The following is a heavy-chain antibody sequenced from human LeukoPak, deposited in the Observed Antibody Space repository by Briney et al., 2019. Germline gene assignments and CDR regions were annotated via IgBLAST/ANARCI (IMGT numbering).Heavy chain of an antibody. CDR2: IIPIFGTA. Sequence: VASVKVSCKASGGTFSSYAIRWVRQAPGQGLEWMGGIIPIFGTANYAQKFQGRVTINGDESTSTAYMELSSLRSEDTAVYYCARTPAVVVVAATHFDYWGQGTLVTVSS. D-gene: IGHD2-15*01. CDR3: ARTPAVVVVAATHFDY. J-gene: IGHJ4*02. V-gene: IGHV1-69*13. CDR1: GGTFSSYA.